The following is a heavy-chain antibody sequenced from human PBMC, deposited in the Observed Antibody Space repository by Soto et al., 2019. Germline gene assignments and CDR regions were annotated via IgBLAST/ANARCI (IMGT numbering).Heavy chain of an antibody. V-gene: IGHV4-31*03. Sequence: KPSETLSLSCTVSGGSISSGNYYWAWIRQHPGKGLEWIGYIYYSGNTYYNPSLKSRVTISVDTSKNQFSLKLTSVTAADTAIYYCARDPIPTDYGDYRDAFDIWGQGTMVTVSS. CDR1: GGSISSGNYY. CDR2: IYYSGNT. CDR3: ARDPIPTDYGDYRDAFDI. D-gene: IGHD4-17*01. J-gene: IGHJ3*02.